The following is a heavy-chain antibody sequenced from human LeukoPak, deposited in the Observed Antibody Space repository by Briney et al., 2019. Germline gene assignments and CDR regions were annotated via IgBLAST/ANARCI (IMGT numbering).Heavy chain of an antibody. V-gene: IGHV1-46*01. CDR1: GYSFTSHY. Sequence: ASVKVSCKASGYSFTSHYMHWVRQAPGQGLEWMGIINPSGGSTSYAQKFQGRVTMTRDMSTSTVYMELSSLRSEDTAVYYCASARLRHDDAFDIWGQGTMVTVSS. D-gene: IGHD4-17*01. CDR2: INPSGGST. CDR3: ASARLRHDDAFDI. J-gene: IGHJ3*02.